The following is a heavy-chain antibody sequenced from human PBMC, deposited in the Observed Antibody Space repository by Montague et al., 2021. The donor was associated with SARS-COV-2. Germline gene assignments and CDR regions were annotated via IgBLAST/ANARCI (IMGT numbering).Heavy chain of an antibody. CDR2: INHSGTT. D-gene: IGHD4-23*01. CDR3: ARWDPQTLTLIGLRGKSASDY. J-gene: IGHJ4*02. V-gene: IGHV4-34*01. Sequence: SETLSLTSAVYGGSFSSYYWTWIRQSPGKGLEWIAEINHSGTTNYNFNPSLRSRVTISVDTSKSQFSLKLSSVTAADTGVYYCARWDPQTLTLIGLRGKSASDYWGQGTLVTVSS. CDR1: GGSFSSYY.